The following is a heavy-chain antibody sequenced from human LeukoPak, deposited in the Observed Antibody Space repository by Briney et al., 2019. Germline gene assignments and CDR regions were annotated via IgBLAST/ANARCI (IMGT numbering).Heavy chain of an antibody. CDR3: TRELPIVA. J-gene: IGHJ5*02. D-gene: IGHD2-15*01. V-gene: IGHV3-53*01. CDR2: IYSGGST. CDR1: GFTVSSNY. Sequence: GGSLRLSCAASGFTVSSNYMSWVRQAPGKGLEWVSVIYSGGSTYYADSVKGRFTIFRDNAKNSLYLQMNSLRAEDTAVYYCTRELPIVAWGQGTLVTVSS.